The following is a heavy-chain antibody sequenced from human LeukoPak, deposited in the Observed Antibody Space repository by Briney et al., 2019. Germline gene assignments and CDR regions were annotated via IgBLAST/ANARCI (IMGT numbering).Heavy chain of an antibody. CDR1: GFTFSSYG. Sequence: PGGSLRLSCAASGFTFSSYGMNWVRQAPGKGLEWVSGISGSGGTTYYAYSVKGRFTISRDNSKNSLSLQVSTLRAEDTAVYYCAKTNGYYSDWGQGTLVTVSS. CDR2: ISGSGGTT. D-gene: IGHD3-22*01. V-gene: IGHV3-23*01. CDR3: AKTNGYYSD. J-gene: IGHJ4*02.